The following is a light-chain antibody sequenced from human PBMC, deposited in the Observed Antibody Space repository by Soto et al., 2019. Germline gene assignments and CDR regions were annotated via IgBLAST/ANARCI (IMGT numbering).Light chain of an antibody. Sequence: QSALTQPPSASGSPGQSVTISCTGTSSDVGAYNYVSWYQQHPGKAPKLMIYDLTKRPSGVPDRFSGSKSGNTASLTVSGLQAEDEADYYCSSYAGNNKMIFGGGTQLTVL. CDR2: DLT. CDR1: SSDVGAYNY. V-gene: IGLV2-8*01. J-gene: IGLJ7*01. CDR3: SSYAGNNKMI.